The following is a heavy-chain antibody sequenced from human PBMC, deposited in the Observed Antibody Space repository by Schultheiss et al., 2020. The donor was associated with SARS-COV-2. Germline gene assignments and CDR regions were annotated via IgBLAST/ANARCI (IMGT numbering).Heavy chain of an antibody. J-gene: IGHJ5*02. CDR1: GFTFSGYS. CDR3: AKTGYGDYDWFDP. D-gene: IGHD4-17*01. CDR2: FGTKTHGGTP. V-gene: IGHV3-49*04. Sequence: GGSLRLSCVASGFTFSGYSMNWVRQAPGKGLEFVASFGTKTHGGTPEYATSVRGRFTVSRDASSSIAYLFLNSLKSEDTAMYYCAKTGYGDYDWFDPWGQGTLVNVAS.